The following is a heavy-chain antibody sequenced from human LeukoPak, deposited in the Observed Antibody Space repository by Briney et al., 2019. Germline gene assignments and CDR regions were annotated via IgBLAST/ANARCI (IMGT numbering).Heavy chain of an antibody. Sequence: ASVKVSCKASGGTFSSYAISWVRQAPGQGLEWMGIINPSGGSTSYAQKFQGRVTMTRDTSTSTVYMELSSLRSEDTAVYYCARATTVVKGGTFDYWGQGTLVTVSS. V-gene: IGHV1-46*01. CDR1: GGTFSSYA. CDR3: ARATTVVKGGTFDY. J-gene: IGHJ4*02. CDR2: INPSGGST. D-gene: IGHD4-23*01.